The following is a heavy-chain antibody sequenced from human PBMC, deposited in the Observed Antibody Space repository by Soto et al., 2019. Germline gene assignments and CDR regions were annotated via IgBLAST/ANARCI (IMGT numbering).Heavy chain of an antibody. CDR2: ISSSSSTI. CDR3: ARDLRYCSGGSCHGLVNFDY. CDR1: GFTFSSYG. V-gene: IGHV3-48*02. J-gene: IGHJ4*02. D-gene: IGHD2-15*01. Sequence: EVQLVESGGGLVQPGGSLRLSCAASGFTFSSYGMNWVRQAPGKGLEWISYISSSSSTIYYADSVKGRFTISRDNAKNSLYLQMNSLRDEDTAVYYCARDLRYCSGGSCHGLVNFDYWGQGTLVTVSS.